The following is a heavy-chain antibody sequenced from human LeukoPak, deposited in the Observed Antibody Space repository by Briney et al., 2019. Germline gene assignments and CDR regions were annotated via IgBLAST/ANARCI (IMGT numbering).Heavy chain of an antibody. CDR3: IRQGNDKVV. CDR2: TYYRSKWFS. J-gene: IGHJ6*02. Sequence: SQTLSLTCAIPGDSVSSNSATLNWIRQSPSRLLEWLGRTYYRSKWFSDYAVSVKSRVTINPDTSKNQFSLQLNSVTPEDTAVYYCIRQGNDKVVWGQGTTVTVSS. V-gene: IGHV6-1*01. CDR1: GDSVSSNSAT.